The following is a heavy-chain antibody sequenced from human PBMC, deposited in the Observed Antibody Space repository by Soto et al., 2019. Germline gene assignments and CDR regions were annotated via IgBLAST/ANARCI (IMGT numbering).Heavy chain of an antibody. CDR1: GFTFTSSA. Sequence: SVMVSCKASGFTFTSSAVQWVRPARVQRLELIGWIVVGSANTNYAQKFQERVTITRDLSTSTAYMELSSLRSEDTAVYYCAAEAALRSPSGMEVWGQGTTVTVSS. J-gene: IGHJ6*02. CDR2: IVVGSANT. V-gene: IGHV1-58*01. D-gene: IGHD3-3*01. CDR3: AAEAALRSPSGMEV.